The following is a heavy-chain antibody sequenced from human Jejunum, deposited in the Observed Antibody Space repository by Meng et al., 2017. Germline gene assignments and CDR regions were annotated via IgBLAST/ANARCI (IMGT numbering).Heavy chain of an antibody. CDR3: ARVDSSASFDY. V-gene: IGHV4-4*02. Sequence: QVQLQESGPGPVKPSGTLSLTFAVSGASISSSNWWSWVRQSPGKGLEWIGEIYHRGNINYNPSLKSRVTISVDKSKNQFSLKLNSVTAADTAVYYCARVDSSASFDYWGQGTLVTVSS. CDR1: GASISSSNW. J-gene: IGHJ4*02. D-gene: IGHD6-6*01. CDR2: IYHRGNI.